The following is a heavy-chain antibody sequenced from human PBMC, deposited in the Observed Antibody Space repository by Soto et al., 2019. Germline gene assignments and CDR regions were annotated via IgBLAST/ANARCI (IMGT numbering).Heavy chain of an antibody. J-gene: IGHJ4*02. V-gene: IGHV3-9*01. CDR2: ISWNSGSI. D-gene: IGHD4-17*01. CDR3: AKAPTVTTEGVFDY. CDR1: GFTFDDYA. Sequence: DVQLVESGGGLVQPGRSLRLSCAASGFTFDDYAMHWVRQAPGKGLEWVSGISWNSGSIGYADSVKGRFTISRDNAKNSLYLQMNSLRAEDTALYYCAKAPTVTTEGVFDYWGQGTLVTVSS.